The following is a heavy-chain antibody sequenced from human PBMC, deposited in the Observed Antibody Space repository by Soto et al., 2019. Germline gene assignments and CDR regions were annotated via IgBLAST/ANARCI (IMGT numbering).Heavy chain of an antibody. CDR1: GFTFSSHA. CDR2: ISGSGGST. J-gene: IGHJ3*02. V-gene: IGHV3-23*01. CDR3: AKGYDRSGYVSLDAFDI. Sequence: GGSMRLSCVASGFTFSSHAINWVRQAPGKGLEWVSVISGSGGSTYYAGSVKGRFTISRDNSKNKVYLQMNSLRAEDTAAYYCAKGYDRSGYVSLDAFDIWGQGTMVTVSS. D-gene: IGHD3-22*01.